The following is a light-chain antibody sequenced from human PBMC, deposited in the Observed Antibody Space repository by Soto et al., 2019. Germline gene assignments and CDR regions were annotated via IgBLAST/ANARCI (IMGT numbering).Light chain of an antibody. Sequence: QSVLTQTPSVSGAPGQTVAIASTGSSSNMRAGFDVHWYQQVPLTAPKLVVDSNAARPSGGPDRCSGSRSGSSGSLDITGLQPEDEADYYCQSYDSGVTGSVFGTGTKVTVI. V-gene: IGLV1-40*01. CDR3: QSYDSGVTGSV. CDR1: SSNMRAGFD. J-gene: IGLJ1*01. CDR2: SNA.